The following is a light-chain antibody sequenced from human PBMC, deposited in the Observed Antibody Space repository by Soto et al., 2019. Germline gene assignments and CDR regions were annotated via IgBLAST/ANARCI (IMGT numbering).Light chain of an antibody. V-gene: IGLV2-14*01. Sequence: QPALTQPASVSGSPGQSITISCTGSSSDVGGYDYVSWYQQHPGKAPKLMIYEVNNRPSGVSNRFSGSKSGNTASLTISGLQAEDDADYYCSSYTSISSWVFGGGTKLTVL. J-gene: IGLJ3*02. CDR1: SSDVGGYDY. CDR3: SSYTSISSWV. CDR2: EVN.